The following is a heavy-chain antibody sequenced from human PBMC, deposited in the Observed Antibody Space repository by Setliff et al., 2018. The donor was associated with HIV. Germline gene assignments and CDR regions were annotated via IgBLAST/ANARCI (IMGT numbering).Heavy chain of an antibody. V-gene: IGHV3-21*01. CDR1: GFTFSSYS. Sequence: PGGSLRLSCAASGFTFSSYSMNWVRQAPGKGLEWVSSISSSSSYIYYADSVKGRFTISRDNAKNSLYLQMNSLRAEDTAVYYCAREFRGPLLGLHYWGQGTLVTVSS. J-gene: IGHJ4*02. CDR2: ISSSSSYI. D-gene: IGHD3-10*01. CDR3: AREFRGPLLGLHY.